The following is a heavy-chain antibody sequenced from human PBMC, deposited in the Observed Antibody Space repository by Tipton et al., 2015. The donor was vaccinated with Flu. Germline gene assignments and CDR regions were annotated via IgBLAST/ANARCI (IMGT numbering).Heavy chain of an antibody. CDR1: RDSMRSDYF. D-gene: IGHD3-10*01. V-gene: IGHV4-38-2*02. Sequence: PGLVKPSETLSLTCTVSRDSMRSDYFWGWIRQAPGKGLEWIGNIHYSGSPHYNPSLKSRVTISVDTSKNQFSLRLSSVTAADTAVYYCARDQGFGDGLTYDYYAVDVWGQGTTVTVSS. J-gene: IGHJ6*02. CDR3: ARDQGFGDGLTYDYYAVDV. CDR2: IHYSGSP.